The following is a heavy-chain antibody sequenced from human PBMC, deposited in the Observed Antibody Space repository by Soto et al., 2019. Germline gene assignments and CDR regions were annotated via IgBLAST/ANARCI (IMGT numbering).Heavy chain of an antibody. Sequence: QVQLVESGGGLVKPGGSLRLSCAASGLTFSDYYMSWIRQAPGKGLEWVSYIDSSGDHIHYGDSVRGRFTISRDNAKNSLFLQMNSLRAEDTAVYYCATGRLEATGLDYWGQGTLVTVSS. CDR2: IDSSGDHI. CDR1: GLTFSDYY. V-gene: IGHV3-11*01. D-gene: IGHD1-26*01. CDR3: ATGRLEATGLDY. J-gene: IGHJ4*02.